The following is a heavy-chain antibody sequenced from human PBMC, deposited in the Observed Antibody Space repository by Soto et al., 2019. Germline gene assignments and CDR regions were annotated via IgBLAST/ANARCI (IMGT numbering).Heavy chain of an antibody. J-gene: IGHJ4*02. CDR1: GFTFSSYG. Sequence: PGGSLRLSCAASGFTFSSYGMHWVRQAPGKGLEWVAVIWYDGSNKYYADSVKGRFTISRDNSKNTLYLQMNSLRAEDTAVYYCARGSPPNTDFYNLGQRTLVTVSS. CDR3: ARGSPPNTDFYN. CDR2: IWYDGSNK. V-gene: IGHV3-33*01.